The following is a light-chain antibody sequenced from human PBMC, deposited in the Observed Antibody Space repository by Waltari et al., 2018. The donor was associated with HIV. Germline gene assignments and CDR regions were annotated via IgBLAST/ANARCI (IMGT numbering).Light chain of an antibody. V-gene: IGLV3-21*04. J-gene: IGLJ3*02. Sequence: SYVLTQPPSVSVAPGKTARTTCGGNNIGSKSVHWYQQKPGQAPVLVIYDDSDRPSGIPERFSGSNAGNTATLTISRVEAGDEADYDCQVWDSSSDHPRVFGGGTKLTVL. CDR2: DDS. CDR1: NIGSKS. CDR3: QVWDSSSDHPRV.